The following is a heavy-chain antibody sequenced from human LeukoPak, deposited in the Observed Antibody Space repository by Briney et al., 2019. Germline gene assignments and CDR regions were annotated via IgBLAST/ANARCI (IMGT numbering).Heavy chain of an antibody. CDR2: IYWDDDK. V-gene: IGHV2-5*02. CDR1: GFSLSTSGVG. Sequence: SGPALVKPTQTLTLTCTFSGFSLSTSGVGVGWIRQPPGKALEWLALIYWDDDKRYSPSLKSRLTITKDTSKNQVVLTMTNMDPVDTATYYCAHRSGNNYEGGFDYWGQGTLVTVSS. J-gene: IGHJ4*02. D-gene: IGHD1-26*01. CDR3: AHRSGNNYEGGFDY.